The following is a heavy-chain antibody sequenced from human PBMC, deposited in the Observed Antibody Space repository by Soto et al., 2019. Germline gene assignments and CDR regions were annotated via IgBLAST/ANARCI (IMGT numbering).Heavy chain of an antibody. CDR1: GYTFTSYG. D-gene: IGHD3-22*01. Sequence: GASVKVSCKASGYTFTSYGISWVRQAPGQGLEWMGWISAYNGNTNYAQKLQGRVTMTTDTSTSTAYMELRSLRSDGTAVYYCARDCGYYYDSSGYRPVYYGMDVWGQGTTVTVS. CDR2: ISAYNGNT. V-gene: IGHV1-18*01. J-gene: IGHJ6*02. CDR3: ARDCGYYYDSSGYRPVYYGMDV.